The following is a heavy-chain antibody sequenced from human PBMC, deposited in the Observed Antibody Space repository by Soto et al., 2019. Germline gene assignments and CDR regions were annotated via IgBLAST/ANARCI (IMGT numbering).Heavy chain of an antibody. Sequence: SETLSLTCSVSGGSLSRNYWSWVRQPPGKGLEWIGYIYYSGTTNYNPSLKSRVTISVDTSKNQFSLKLTSVTAADTAVYFCARDSGRMYYDTWSGYDYGMDVWGQGTTVTVSS. CDR2: IYYSGTT. J-gene: IGHJ6*02. V-gene: IGHV4-59*01. CDR3: ARDSGRMYYDTWSGYDYGMDV. D-gene: IGHD3-3*01. CDR1: GGSLSRNY.